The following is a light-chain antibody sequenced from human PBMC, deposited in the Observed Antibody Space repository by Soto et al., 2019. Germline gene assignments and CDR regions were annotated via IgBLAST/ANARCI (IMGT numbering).Light chain of an antibody. J-gene: IGKJ1*01. CDR3: LQHNEYPRT. CDR2: DAS. Sequence: DIQMTQSPPAMSASVGDGVTITCRASQDIRNGLAWFQQKPGQVPKRLIYDASTLQSGGPSRFSAYGSGTEVTLTISSLLPEDVATYYYLQHNEYPRTFGQGTKVEF. CDR1: QDIRNG. V-gene: IGKV1-17*03.